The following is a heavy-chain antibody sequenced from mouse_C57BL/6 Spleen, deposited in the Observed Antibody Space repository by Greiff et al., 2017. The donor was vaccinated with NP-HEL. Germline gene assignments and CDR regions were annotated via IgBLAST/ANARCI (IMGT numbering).Heavy chain of an antibody. D-gene: IGHD2-1*01. V-gene: IGHV1-50*01. Sequence: QVHVKQPGAELVKPGASVKLSCKASGYTFTSYWMQWVKQRPGQGLEWIGEIDPSDSYTNYNQKFKGKATLTVDTSSSTAYMQLSSLTSEDSAVYYCARRNYGNLYAMDYWGQGTSVTVSS. CDR3: ARRNYGNLYAMDY. CDR2: IDPSDSYT. CDR1: GYTFTSYW. J-gene: IGHJ4*01.